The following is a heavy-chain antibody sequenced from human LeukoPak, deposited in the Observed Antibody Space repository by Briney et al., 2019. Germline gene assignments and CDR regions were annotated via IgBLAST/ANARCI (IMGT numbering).Heavy chain of an antibody. V-gene: IGHV1-2*06. CDR3: ATVGRYSRGWYVEVSGFDY. J-gene: IGHJ4*01. CDR2: INPNSGGT. Sequence: ASVKVSCKASGYTFTGYYMHWVRQAPGQGLEWMGRINPNSGGTNYAQKFQGRVTMTRDTSISTAYMELSSPRSEDTAVYYCATVGRYSRGWYVEVSGFDYWGAGTLVTVSS. CDR1: GYTFTGYY. D-gene: IGHD6-19*01.